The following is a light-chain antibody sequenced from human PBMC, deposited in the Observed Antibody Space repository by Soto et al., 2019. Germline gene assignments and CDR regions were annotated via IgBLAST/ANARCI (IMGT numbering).Light chain of an antibody. CDR2: GAS. CDR3: QQYDTSPFT. J-gene: IGKJ3*01. Sequence: EIVLTQSPGTLSLSPGERATLSCRASQSVYSNYLAWYQQKPGQTPRLLIYGASSRATGIPDRFSGRGSGTDFTLTISRLETEEFAVYYCQQYDTSPFTFGPGTKVDVK. V-gene: IGKV3-20*01. CDR1: QSVYSNY.